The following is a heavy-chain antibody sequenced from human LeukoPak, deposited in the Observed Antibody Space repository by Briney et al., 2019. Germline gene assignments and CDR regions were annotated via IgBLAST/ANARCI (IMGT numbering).Heavy chain of an antibody. Sequence: GGSLRLSCAASGFTFSSYGMHWVRQAPGKGLEWVAVIWYDGSNKYYADSVKGRFTISRDNSKNTLYLQMNSLRAEDTAVYYCARDCSSTSCYGYWGQETLVTVSS. CDR3: ARDCSSTSCYGY. CDR2: IWYDGSNK. V-gene: IGHV3-33*01. D-gene: IGHD2-2*01. CDR1: GFTFSSYG. J-gene: IGHJ4*02.